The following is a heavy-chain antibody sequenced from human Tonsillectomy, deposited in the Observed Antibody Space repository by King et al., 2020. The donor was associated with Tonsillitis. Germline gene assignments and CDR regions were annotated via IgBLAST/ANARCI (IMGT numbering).Heavy chain of an antibody. CDR1: GFTFSNYW. Sequence: VQLVESGGGLVQPGGSLRLPCAASGFTFSNYWVHWVRQAPGKGLVWVSRINYDGSSTNYADSVKGRFTISRDNAKNTLYLQMNSLRADDTAVYYCVVVTEDYWGQGTLVTVSS. CDR3: VVVTEDY. D-gene: IGHD2-21*02. V-gene: IGHV3-74*01. CDR2: INYDGSST. J-gene: IGHJ4*02.